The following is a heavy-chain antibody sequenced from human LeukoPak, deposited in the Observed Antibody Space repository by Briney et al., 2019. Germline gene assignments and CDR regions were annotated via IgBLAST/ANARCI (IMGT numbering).Heavy chain of an antibody. CDR1: GDTFTDYY. J-gene: IGHJ4*02. CDR2: GDPEDGET. Sequence: ATVKISCKVSGDTFTDYYMHWVQQAPGKGLEWMGLGDPEDGETIYAEKFQGRVTITADTSTDTAYMELSSLRSEDTAVYYCATALYSNYPKDLPIDYWGQGTLVTVSS. CDR3: ATALYSNYPKDLPIDY. D-gene: IGHD4-11*01. V-gene: IGHV1-69-2*01.